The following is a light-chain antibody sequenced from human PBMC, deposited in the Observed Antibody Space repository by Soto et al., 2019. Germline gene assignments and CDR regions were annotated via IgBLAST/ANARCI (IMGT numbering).Light chain of an antibody. V-gene: IGKV3-20*01. CDR1: QSVRNN. J-gene: IGKJ1*01. Sequence: EILMTQSPATLSVSPGERATLSCRASQSVRNNLAWYQHKPGQVPRLLIYGASSRATGIPDRFSGSGSGTDFTLTISRLEPEDFAVYYCQQYGSSPGTFGQGTKVEIK. CDR2: GAS. CDR3: QQYGSSPGT.